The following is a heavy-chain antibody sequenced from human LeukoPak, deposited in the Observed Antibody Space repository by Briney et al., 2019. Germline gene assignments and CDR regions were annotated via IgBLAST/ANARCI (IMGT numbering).Heavy chain of an antibody. V-gene: IGHV3-20*04. CDR3: ARDITPGYADRYYFDY. D-gene: IGHD3-10*01. CDR1: GFTFDDYG. Sequence: GGSLRLSCAASGFTFDDYGMSWVRQAPGKGLEWVSGINWNGGSTGYADSVKGRFTISRDNAKNSLYLQMKSLRAEDTAFYYCARDITPGYADRYYFDYWGQGTLVTVSS. J-gene: IGHJ4*02. CDR2: INWNGGST.